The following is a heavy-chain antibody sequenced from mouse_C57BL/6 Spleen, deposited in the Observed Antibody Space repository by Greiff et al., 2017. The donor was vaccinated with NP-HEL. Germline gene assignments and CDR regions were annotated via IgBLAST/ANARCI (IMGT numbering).Heavy chain of an antibody. CDR2: IHPNSGST. J-gene: IGHJ2*01. CDR1: GYTFTSYW. Sequence: QVQLQQPGAELVKPGASVKLSCKASGYTFTSYWMHWVKQRPGQGLEWIGMIHPNSGSTNYNEKFKSKATLTVDKSASTAYMQLSSLTSEDSAVYYCARYPPYYDYDDYFDYWGQGTTLTVSS. D-gene: IGHD2-4*01. CDR3: ARYPPYYDYDDYFDY. V-gene: IGHV1-64*01.